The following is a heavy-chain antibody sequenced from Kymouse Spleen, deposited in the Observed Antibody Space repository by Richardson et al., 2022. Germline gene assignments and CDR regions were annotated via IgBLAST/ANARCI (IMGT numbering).Heavy chain of an antibody. D-gene: IGHD1-7*01. V-gene: IGHV4-39*01. CDR1: GGSISSSSYY. CDR2: IYYSGST. J-gene: IGHJ5*02. CDR3: ARQGVELELGYNWFDP. Sequence: QLQLQESGPGLVKPSETLSLTCTVSGGSISSSSYYWGWIRQPPGKGLEWIGSIYYSGSTYYNPSLKSRVTISVDTSKNQFSLKLSSVTAADTAVYYCARQGVELELGYNWFDPWGQGTLVTVSS.